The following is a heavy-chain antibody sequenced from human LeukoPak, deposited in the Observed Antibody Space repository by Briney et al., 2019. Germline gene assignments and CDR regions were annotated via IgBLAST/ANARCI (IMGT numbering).Heavy chain of an antibody. CDR1: GGSISSGSYY. D-gene: IGHD6-13*01. J-gene: IGHJ4*02. V-gene: IGHV4-39*01. CDR2: IYYSGST. CDR3: ARQPRGSSWYGGTDY. Sequence: PSQTLSLTCTVSGGSISSGSYYWGWIRQPPGKGLEWIGSIYYSGSTYYNPSLKSRVTISVDTSKNQFSLKLSSVTAADTAVYYCARQPRGSSWYGGTDYWGQGTLVTVSS.